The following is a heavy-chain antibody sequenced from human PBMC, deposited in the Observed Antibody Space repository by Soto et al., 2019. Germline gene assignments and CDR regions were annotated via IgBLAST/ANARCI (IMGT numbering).Heavy chain of an antibody. CDR1: GFIFSDFS. J-gene: IGHJ6*02. V-gene: IGHV3-21*01. Sequence: GGSLRLSCAVSGFIFSDFSMNWVRQAPGKGLEWVASIGSSGGYIFYADSVKGRFTISRDNAKKSLDLQINSLRAEDTAVYYCAREKKHQSLGGRFGMDVWGQGTTVAVSS. CDR3: AREKKHQSLGGRFGMDV. CDR2: IGSSGGYI. D-gene: IGHD2-2*01.